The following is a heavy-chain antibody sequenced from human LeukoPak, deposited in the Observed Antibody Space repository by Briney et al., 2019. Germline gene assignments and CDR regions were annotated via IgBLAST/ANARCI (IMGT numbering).Heavy chain of an antibody. D-gene: IGHD5-12*01. V-gene: IGHV1-8*01. J-gene: IGHJ6*03. CDR2: MNPNSGNT. CDR3: ARGYGYSGYDFSLWGYSYGYYYYYMDV. Sequence: ASVKVSCKASGYTFTSYDINWVRQATGQGLEWMGWMNPNSGNTGYAQKFQGRITMTRNTSISTAYMELSSLRSEDTAVYYCARGYGYSGYDFSLWGYSYGYYYYYMDVWGKGTTVTISS. CDR1: GYTFTSYD.